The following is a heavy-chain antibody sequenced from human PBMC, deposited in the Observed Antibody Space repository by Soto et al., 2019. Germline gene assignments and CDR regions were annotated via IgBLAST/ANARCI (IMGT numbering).Heavy chain of an antibody. J-gene: IGHJ4*02. Sequence: QVQLVESGGGVVQPGRSLRLSCAASGFTFSSYGMRWVRQAPGKGLEWVAVISYDGSNKYYADSVKGRFTISRDNSKNTLYLQMNSLRAEDTAVYYCIGYCSSTSCRAPFDYWGQGTLVTVSS. CDR2: ISYDGSNK. V-gene: IGHV3-30*03. D-gene: IGHD2-2*03. CDR1: GFTFSSYG. CDR3: IGYCSSTSCRAPFDY.